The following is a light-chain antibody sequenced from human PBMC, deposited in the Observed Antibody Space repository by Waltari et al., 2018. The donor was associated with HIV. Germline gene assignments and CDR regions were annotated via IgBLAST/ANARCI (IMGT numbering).Light chain of an antibody. Sequence: SSELTQDPAVSVALGQTVRITCHGDRPRHYYASWYQQKPGQAPVLVIYGKNNRPSWIPDRFSGSSSGNTASLTITGTQAEDEADYYCNSRDSSGYHLVFGGGTRLTVL. V-gene: IGLV3-19*01. CDR3: NSRDSSGYHLV. J-gene: IGLJ3*02. CDR2: GKN. CDR1: RPRHYY.